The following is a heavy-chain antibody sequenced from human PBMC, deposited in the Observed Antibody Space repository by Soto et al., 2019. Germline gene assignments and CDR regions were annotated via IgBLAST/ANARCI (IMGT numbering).Heavy chain of an antibody. Sequence: GGSLRLSCAASGFTFSNAWMNWVRQAPGKGLEWVGRIKSKTDGGTTDYAAPVKGRFTISRDDSKNTLYLQMNSLKTEDTAVYYCTTVISSSSWYSYYYYYGMDVWGQGTTVTVSS. CDR3: TTVISSSSWYSYYYYYGMDV. D-gene: IGHD6-13*01. CDR1: GFTFSNAW. V-gene: IGHV3-15*07. CDR2: IKSKTDGGTT. J-gene: IGHJ6*02.